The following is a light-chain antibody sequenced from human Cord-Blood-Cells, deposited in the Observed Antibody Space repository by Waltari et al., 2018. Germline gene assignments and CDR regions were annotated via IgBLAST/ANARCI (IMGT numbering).Light chain of an antibody. CDR1: QSVSSY. CDR2: DAS. V-gene: IGKV3-11*01. J-gene: IGKJ4*01. CDR3: QQRSNWLT. Sequence: EIVLTQSPATLSLSPGERATLSCRASQSVSSYLAWYQQKPGQAPRLLIYDASNRATGIPDRFSCSGSGTDFTLTISSLEPEDFAVYYCQQRSNWLTFGGGTKVEIK.